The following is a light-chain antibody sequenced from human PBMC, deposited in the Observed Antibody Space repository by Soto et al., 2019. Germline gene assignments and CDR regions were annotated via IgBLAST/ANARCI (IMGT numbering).Light chain of an antibody. CDR2: DVS. J-gene: IGLJ2*01. CDR3: CSHAGNYRWL. CDR1: SSDVGGYKY. Sequence: QSALAQPRSVSGSPGQSVTISCTGTSSDVGGYKYVSWFQQKPGEAPERLIYDVSTRSYGVPSRFSGSKTGNTASLTISALQAEDEGDYYCCSHAGNYRWLFCGGTTLTVL. V-gene: IGLV2-11*01.